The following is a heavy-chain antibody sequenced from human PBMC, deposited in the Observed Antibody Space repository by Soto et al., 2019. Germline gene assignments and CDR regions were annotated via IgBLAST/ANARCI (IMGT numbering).Heavy chain of an antibody. V-gene: IGHV4-59*01. D-gene: IGHD3-22*01. Sequence: SETLSLTCTVSGGSISSYYWSWIRQPPGKGLEWIGYIYYSGSTNYNPSLKSRVTISADTSNNQFSLKLSSVTAAETAVYYCARGHHYYDSSGYYLFDYWGQGTLVTVSS. CDR2: IYYSGST. CDR3: ARGHHYYDSSGYYLFDY. CDR1: GGSISSYY. J-gene: IGHJ4*02.